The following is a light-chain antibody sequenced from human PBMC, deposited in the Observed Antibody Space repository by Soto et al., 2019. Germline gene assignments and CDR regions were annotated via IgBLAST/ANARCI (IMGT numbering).Light chain of an antibody. V-gene: IGKV1-5*01. J-gene: IGKJ5*01. CDR2: DAS. CDR3: QQYYTYSIT. CDR1: QSITGW. Sequence: DIQMTQSPSTLSASVGDRVTITCRASQSITGWLAWYQQKPGTAPKLLIYDASSLESGVPSRFSGSGSGTEFTLTISSLQPDDFATYYCQQYYTYSITFGQGTRLEIK.